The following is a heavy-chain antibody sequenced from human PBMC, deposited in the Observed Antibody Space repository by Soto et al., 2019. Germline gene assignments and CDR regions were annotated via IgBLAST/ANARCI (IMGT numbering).Heavy chain of an antibody. D-gene: IGHD3-3*01. Sequence: VQVLESGGGLVQPGGSLRLSCAASGFTFSSYAMSWVRQAPGKGLEWVSTISGSGRSTDYADSVKGRFTISRDNSKNTVYLQMNSLRAEDTAVYYCAKEIGASTYYDFPFDLWGQGTLVTVSS. CDR2: ISGSGRST. V-gene: IGHV3-23*01. J-gene: IGHJ5*02. CDR1: GFTFSSYA. CDR3: AKEIGASTYYDFPFDL.